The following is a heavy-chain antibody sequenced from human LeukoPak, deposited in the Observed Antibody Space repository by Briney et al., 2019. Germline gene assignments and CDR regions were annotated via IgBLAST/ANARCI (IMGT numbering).Heavy chain of an antibody. J-gene: IGHJ6*02. D-gene: IGHD3-16*01. Sequence: SVTVSCTASGNSISNYAVSWVRQAPGQGFEWMGGIIPIFGTADYAQKFQGRVTITADQSTSTTYMALSSLKSEDTATYYCTTRACHAGGCSSSFYYYYGLHFWGQGTTVSVS. CDR3: TTRACHAGGCSSSFYYYYGLHF. CDR1: GNSISNYA. CDR2: IIPIFGTA. V-gene: IGHV1-69*13.